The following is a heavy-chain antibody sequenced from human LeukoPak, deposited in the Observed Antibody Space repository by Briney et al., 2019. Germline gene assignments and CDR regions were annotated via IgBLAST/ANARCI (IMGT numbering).Heavy chain of an antibody. J-gene: IGHJ4*02. CDR2: IYYSGST. D-gene: IGHD2-15*01. Sequence: SETLSLTCTVSGGSISSGGYYWSWIRQPPGKGLEWIGFIYYSGSTNYNPSLKSRVTISVDTSKNQFSLKLSSVTAADTAVYYCARVCSGGNCYGLGVIEYWGQGTLVTVSS. CDR3: ARVCSGGNCYGLGVIEY. V-gene: IGHV4-61*08. CDR1: GGSISSGGYY.